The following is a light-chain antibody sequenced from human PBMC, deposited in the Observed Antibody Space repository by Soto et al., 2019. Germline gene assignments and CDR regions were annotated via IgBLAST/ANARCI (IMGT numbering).Light chain of an antibody. CDR1: QSVGSK. CDR3: QQYKNWPPIP. Sequence: DIVMTQSPATLSVSPGERATLSCRASQSVGSKFAWYQQKPGQSPRLLIYDASTRATGIPARFSGSGSGTEFTLTISSLQSEDFAVYYCQQYKNWPPIPFGQGTRLEIK. J-gene: IGKJ5*01. V-gene: IGKV3-15*01. CDR2: DAS.